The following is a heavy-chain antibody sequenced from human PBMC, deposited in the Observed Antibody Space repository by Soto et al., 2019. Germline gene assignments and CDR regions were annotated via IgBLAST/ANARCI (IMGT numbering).Heavy chain of an antibody. V-gene: IGHV3-21*01. Sequence: EVQVVESGGGLVKPGGSLRLSCVFSGFTFSTYTMNWVRQAPGKGLEWVSSINGRSNYVYYADSVKGRFTISRDNAKKYLYVQLNRARAEDAAIYYCAREDSVVRSSSAFDHWGLGTLVTVSS. CDR1: GFTFSTYT. D-gene: IGHD4-4*01. CDR3: AREDSVVRSSSAFDH. CDR2: INGRSNYV. J-gene: IGHJ4*02.